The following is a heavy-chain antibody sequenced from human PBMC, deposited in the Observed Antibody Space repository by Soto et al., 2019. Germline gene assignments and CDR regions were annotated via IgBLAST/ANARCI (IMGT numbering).Heavy chain of an antibody. CDR3: ARPDIVAAIGGALDC. V-gene: IGHV3-33*01. J-gene: IGHJ4*02. CDR1: QFTFSNYG. Sequence: QVQLVESGGGVVQPGRSLRLSCEASQFTFSNYGMHWVRQAPGKGLEWVAVIWNDGSSRYYADSVKGRFTISRDNTKNTRFLQMNNLRAEDTAVYYCARPDIVAAIGGALDCWGQGTLVTVSS. CDR2: IWNDGSSR. D-gene: IGHD5-12*01.